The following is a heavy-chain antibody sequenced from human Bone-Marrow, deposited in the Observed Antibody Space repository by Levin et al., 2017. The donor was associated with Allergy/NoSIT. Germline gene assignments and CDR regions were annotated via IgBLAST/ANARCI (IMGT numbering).Heavy chain of an antibody. Sequence: GESLKISCAASGFTFSNYAMSWVRQAPGRGLEWVSAINGGGDNTYYADSVKGRFSISRDNSKNTLYLQMNSLRAEDTAVYYCASDSSGYYLSQYNWFDPWGQGTLVTVSS. J-gene: IGHJ5*02. V-gene: IGHV3-23*01. CDR3: ASDSSGYYLSQYNWFDP. CDR2: INGGGDNT. D-gene: IGHD3-22*01. CDR1: GFTFSNYA.